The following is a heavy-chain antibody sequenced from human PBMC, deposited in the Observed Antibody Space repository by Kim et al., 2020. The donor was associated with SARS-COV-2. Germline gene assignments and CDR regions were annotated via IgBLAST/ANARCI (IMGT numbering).Heavy chain of an antibody. J-gene: IGHJ4*02. V-gene: IGHV4-30-4*01. CDR2: IYYSGST. CDR1: GGSISSGDYY. CDR3: ATIPNYYGSGKTGLHFDY. Sequence: SETLSLTCTVSGGSISSGDYYWSWIRQPPGKGLEWIGYIYYSGSTYYNPSLKSRVTISVDTSKNQFSLKLSSVTAADTAVYYCATIPNYYGSGKTGLHFDYWGQGTLVTVSS. D-gene: IGHD3-10*01.